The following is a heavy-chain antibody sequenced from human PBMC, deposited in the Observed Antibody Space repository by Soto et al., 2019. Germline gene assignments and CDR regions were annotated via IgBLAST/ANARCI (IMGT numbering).Heavy chain of an antibody. CDR3: ARGCSSTSCYTGLTGGLYYYYYGMDV. V-gene: IGHV6-1*01. J-gene: IGHJ6*02. CDR1: GDSVSSNSAA. D-gene: IGHD2-2*02. CDR2: TYYRSKWYN. Sequence: PSQTLSLTCAVSGDSVSSNSAAWNWIRQSPSRGLEWLGRTYYRSKWYNDYAVSVKSRITINPDTSKNQFSLQLNSVTPEDTAVYYCARGCSSTSCYTGLTGGLYYYYYGMDVWGQGTTVTVSS.